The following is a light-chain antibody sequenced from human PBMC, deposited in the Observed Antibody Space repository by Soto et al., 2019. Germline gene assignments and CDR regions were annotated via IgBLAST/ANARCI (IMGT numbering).Light chain of an antibody. Sequence: EIVLTQSPATLSLSPGERATLSCRASQSVSSYLAWYQQKPGQAPRLLIDDASNRATGIPARFSGSGSGTDFTLNISSLEPEDFAVYYCQQRSNWPPITFGQGTRLEIK. CDR2: DAS. J-gene: IGKJ5*01. CDR1: QSVSSY. CDR3: QQRSNWPPIT. V-gene: IGKV3-11*01.